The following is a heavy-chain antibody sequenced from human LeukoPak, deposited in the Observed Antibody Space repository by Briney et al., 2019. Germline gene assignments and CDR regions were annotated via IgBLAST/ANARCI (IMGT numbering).Heavy chain of an antibody. CDR2: MNPNSGNT. V-gene: IGHV1-8*03. J-gene: IGHJ4*02. Sequence: GASVKVSCKASGYTFTSYDINWVRQATGQGLEWLGWMNPNSGNTGYAQKYQGSLTITRNTSISTAYMEVSSLRSEDTAVYYCARGRGKLELYYFDYWGQGTLVTVSS. CDR1: GYTFTSYD. D-gene: IGHD1-7*01. CDR3: ARGRGKLELYYFDY.